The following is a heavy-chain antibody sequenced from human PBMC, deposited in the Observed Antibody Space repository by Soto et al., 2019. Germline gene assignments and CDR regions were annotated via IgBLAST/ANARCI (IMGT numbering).Heavy chain of an antibody. CDR1: GYTFTNYY. D-gene: IGHD1-26*01. Sequence: QVQLVQSGAEVKKPGASVTLSCKSSGYTFTNYYVHWARQAPGQGLEWMGMITPRGGATTYTQKFRGRVIMSRVTSTSTVYMELSSLRSDDTAVYFCARAPREDLYYFDYWGRGTLVSVSS. CDR2: ITPRGGAT. V-gene: IGHV1-46*01. J-gene: IGHJ4*02. CDR3: ARAPREDLYYFDY.